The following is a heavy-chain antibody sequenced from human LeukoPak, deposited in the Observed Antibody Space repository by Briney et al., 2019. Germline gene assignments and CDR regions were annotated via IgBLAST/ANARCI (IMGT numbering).Heavy chain of an antibody. CDR3: ARDSYDSSGYYGTNDY. J-gene: IGHJ4*02. CDR2: INPSGGST. D-gene: IGHD3-22*01. Sequence: ASVKVSCKASGYTFSSYGISWVRQAPGQGLEWMGIINPSGGSTSYAQKFQGRVTMTRDTSTSTVYMELSSLRSEDTAVYYCARDSYDSSGYYGTNDYWGQGTLVTVSS. CDR1: GYTFSSYG. V-gene: IGHV1-46*01.